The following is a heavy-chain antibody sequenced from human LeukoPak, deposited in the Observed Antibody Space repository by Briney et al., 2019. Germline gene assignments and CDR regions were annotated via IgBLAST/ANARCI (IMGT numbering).Heavy chain of an antibody. CDR3: ARNSPNSYHDY. Sequence: SETLSLTCTVSGYSITSGYYWGWIRQSPGKGLEWIGSINHSGSTYYNPSLKRRVTISVDTSKNLCSLKLNSWIAVDTAVYYCARNSPNSYHDYWGQGTLVTVSS. CDR1: GYSITSGYY. V-gene: IGHV4-38-2*02. J-gene: IGHJ4*02. D-gene: IGHD3-16*02. CDR2: INHSGST.